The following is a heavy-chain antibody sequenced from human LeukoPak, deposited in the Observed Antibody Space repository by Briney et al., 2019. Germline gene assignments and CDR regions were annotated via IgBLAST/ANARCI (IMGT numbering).Heavy chain of an antibody. Sequence: SETLSLTCTVSGGSISSGDYYWSWIRQPPGKGLEWIGYIYYSGSTYYNPSLKSRVTISVDTSKNQFSLKLSSVTAADTAVYYCARVAAAGRSDVWSLDYWGQGTLVTVSS. J-gene: IGHJ4*02. D-gene: IGHD6-13*01. CDR3: ARVAAAGRSDVWSLDY. V-gene: IGHV4-30-4*01. CDR2: IYYSGST. CDR1: GGSISSGDYY.